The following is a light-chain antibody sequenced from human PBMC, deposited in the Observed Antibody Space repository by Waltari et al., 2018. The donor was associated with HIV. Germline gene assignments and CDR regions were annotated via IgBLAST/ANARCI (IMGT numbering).Light chain of an antibody. CDR3: QAWDNNLAV. V-gene: IGLV3-1*01. CDR1: TLVEQY. CDR2: QDN. J-gene: IGLJ3*02. Sequence: SYELTQPPSLSVSPGQTASITCSGATLVEQYSFCYQQKSGQSPLLVMSQDNKRPSGIPERFSGSNSGNTATLTISGTQSMDEADYYCQAWDNNLAVFGGGTKLTVL.